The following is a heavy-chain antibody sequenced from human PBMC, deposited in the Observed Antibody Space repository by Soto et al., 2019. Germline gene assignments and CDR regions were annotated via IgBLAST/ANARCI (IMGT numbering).Heavy chain of an antibody. CDR1: GDSVSSNSAA. CDR2: TYYRSKWYN. Sequence: SQTLSLTCAMSGDSVSSNSAAWNWIRQSPSRGLEWLGRTYYRSKWYNDYAVSAKSRITINPDTSKNQFSLQLNSVTPEDTAVYYCARDTLWLVKDGDAFDFRGQGTMVTLS. J-gene: IGHJ3*01. CDR3: ARDTLWLVKDGDAFDF. D-gene: IGHD6-19*01. V-gene: IGHV6-1*01.